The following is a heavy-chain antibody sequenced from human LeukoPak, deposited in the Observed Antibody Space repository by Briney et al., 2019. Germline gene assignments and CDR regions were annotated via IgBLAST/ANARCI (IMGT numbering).Heavy chain of an antibody. D-gene: IGHD6-13*01. CDR1: GYTFTSYG. CDR2: IRAYNGNT. Sequence: ASVKVFCKASGYTFTSYGISWVREASGQGLEWMGWIRAYNGNTNYAQKLQGRVTMTTDTSTSAAYMELRSLRSDDTAVYYCARGAAAGRGFDYWGQGTLVTVSS. J-gene: IGHJ4*02. CDR3: ARGAAAGRGFDY. V-gene: IGHV1-18*01.